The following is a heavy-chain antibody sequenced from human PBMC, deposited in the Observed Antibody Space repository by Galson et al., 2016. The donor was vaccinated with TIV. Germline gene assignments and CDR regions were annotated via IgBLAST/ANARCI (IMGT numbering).Heavy chain of an antibody. J-gene: IGHJ4*02. CDR2: IYYSGST. CDR3: ARQSGYGTSWFPYYFDY. Sequence: SETLSFTCTVSGDSISNYYWTWIRQPPGKGLEWIGYIYYSGSTNYSPSLKSRVTISRDTSKNQFSLKLNSATASDTAVYYCARQSGYGTSWFPYYFDYWGQGTLVTVSS. V-gene: IGHV4-59*08. CDR1: GDSISNYY. D-gene: IGHD6-13*01.